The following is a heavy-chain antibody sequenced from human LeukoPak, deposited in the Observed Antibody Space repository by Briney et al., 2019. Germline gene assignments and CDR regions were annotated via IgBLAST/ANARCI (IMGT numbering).Heavy chain of an antibody. J-gene: IGHJ5*02. V-gene: IGHV3-23*01. D-gene: IGHD1-20*01. CDR1: GFTFSNYA. Sequence: GGSLRLSCAASGFTFSNYAMRWVRQAPGKGLEWVSAISGSGGSTYYADSVKGRFTISRDNSKNTLYLQMNSLRAEDTAVYYCAKDGPITGRANWFDPWGQGTLVTVSS. CDR2: ISGSGGST. CDR3: AKDGPITGRANWFDP.